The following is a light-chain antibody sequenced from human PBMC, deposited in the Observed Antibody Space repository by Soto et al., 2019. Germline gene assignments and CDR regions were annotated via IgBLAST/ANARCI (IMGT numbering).Light chain of an antibody. CDR2: GAS. V-gene: IGKV3-20*01. Sequence: EIVLTQSPGTLSLSPGERATLSCRASQSIGSYLAWYQHRPGQAPRLLIYGASIRATGIPDRVSGSGSGADFTLTINRLEPEDFAVYYCQHYGTSRTFGQGTKLEIK. CDR3: QHYGTSRT. CDR1: QSIGSY. J-gene: IGKJ2*01.